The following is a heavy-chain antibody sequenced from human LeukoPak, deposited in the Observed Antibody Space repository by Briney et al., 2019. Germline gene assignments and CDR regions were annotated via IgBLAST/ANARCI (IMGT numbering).Heavy chain of an antibody. CDR2: IHYSGGT. Sequence: SETLFLTCTVSGGSISGHYWGWIRQPPGKGLEWIGQIHYSGGTNSNPSLRSRVTISVDTSKNQFSLKMNSVTATDTAVYHCARYGVNYVFDYWGQGTLVTVSS. CDR3: ARYGVNYVFDY. CDR1: GGSISGHY. J-gene: IGHJ4*02. V-gene: IGHV4-59*08. D-gene: IGHD1-7*01.